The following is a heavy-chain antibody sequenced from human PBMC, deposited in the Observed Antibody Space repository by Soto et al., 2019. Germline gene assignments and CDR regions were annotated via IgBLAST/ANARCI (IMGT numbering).Heavy chain of an antibody. CDR1: GYTFTSFP. J-gene: IGHJ5*02. CDR3: AREPSTYYYDSSGYQNWFDP. V-gene: IGHV1-3*01. Sequence: ASVKVSCKSSGYTFTSFPMHWVRQAPGQRLEWMGWINAGNGNTKYSQKFQGRVTITADKSTSTAYMELSSLRSEDTAVYYCAREPSTYYYDSSGYQNWFDPWGQGTLVTVSS. CDR2: INAGNGNT. D-gene: IGHD3-22*01.